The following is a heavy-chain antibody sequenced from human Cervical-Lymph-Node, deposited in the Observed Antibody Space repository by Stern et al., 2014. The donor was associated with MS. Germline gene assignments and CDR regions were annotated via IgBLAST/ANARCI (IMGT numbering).Heavy chain of an antibody. Sequence: QLLESGPEVKKPGTSVKVSCKASGFTFTSSAVQWVRQARGQRLEWIGWIGVGSGNTNYAQKFQERVTITRDMSTSTAYMELSSLRSEDTAVYYCAAGSSSWYYFDYWGQGTLVTVSS. J-gene: IGHJ4*02. V-gene: IGHV1-58*01. D-gene: IGHD6-13*01. CDR3: AAGSSSWYYFDY. CDR1: GFTFTSSA. CDR2: IGVGSGNT.